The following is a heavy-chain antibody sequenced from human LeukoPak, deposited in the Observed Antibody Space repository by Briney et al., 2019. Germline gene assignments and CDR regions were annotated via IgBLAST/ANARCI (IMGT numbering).Heavy chain of an antibody. D-gene: IGHD6-19*01. CDR2: VHTVGST. Sequence: SGPTLVNPSETLSLTCTVSGVSTTNGIYYWAWIRQSPGKGLEWIGSVHTVGSTYYNLSLRSRVTMSIDTSKNQFSLRLNSVTAADTAVYYCARHAEYNSGWHFYLDHWGQGILVTVSS. J-gene: IGHJ4*02. CDR3: ARHAEYNSGWHFYLDH. CDR1: GVSTTNGIYY. V-gene: IGHV4-39*01.